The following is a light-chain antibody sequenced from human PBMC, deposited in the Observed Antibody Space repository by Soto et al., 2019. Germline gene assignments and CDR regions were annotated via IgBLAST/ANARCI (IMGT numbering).Light chain of an antibody. Sequence: EIVLTQSPGTLSLSPGERATLSCRASQSVSSSYLAWYQQKPGQAPRLLIYGASSRATGIPDRFSGSGSGTDFTLTISRLEPEDFAVYYCQQYGSSPPWTFGQWTKV. J-gene: IGKJ1*01. CDR3: QQYGSSPPWT. V-gene: IGKV3-20*01. CDR1: QSVSSSY. CDR2: GAS.